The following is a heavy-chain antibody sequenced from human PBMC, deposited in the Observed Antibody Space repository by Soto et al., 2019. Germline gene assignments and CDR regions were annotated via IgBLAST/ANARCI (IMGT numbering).Heavy chain of an antibody. J-gene: IGHJ3*02. V-gene: IGHV3-13*01. CDR2: IGTAGDT. CDR1: GFTFSSYD. Sequence: EVQLVESGGGLVQPGGSLRLSCAASGFTFSSYDMHWVRQATGKGLEWVSAIGTAGDTYYPGSVKGRFTISRENAKNSLYLKMNSLRAGDTAVYYCARLRGFPLNAFDIWGQGTMVTVSS. CDR3: ARLRGFPLNAFDI. D-gene: IGHD3-10*01.